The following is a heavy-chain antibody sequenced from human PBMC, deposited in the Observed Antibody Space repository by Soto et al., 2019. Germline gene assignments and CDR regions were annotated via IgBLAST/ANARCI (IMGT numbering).Heavy chain of an antibody. CDR2: IHYSGST. D-gene: IGHD3-10*01. V-gene: IGHV4-31*03. CDR3: ARTRGSGSYLDAFDI. CDR1: GGSISSGGYY. Sequence: QVQLQESGPGLVKPSQTLSLTCTVSGGSISSGGYYWSWIRQHPGQGLEWIGYIHYSGSTYYNPSLKSRVTISVDTSKNQFSLKLRSVTAADTAVYYCARTRGSGSYLDAFDIWGQGTMVTVSS. J-gene: IGHJ3*02.